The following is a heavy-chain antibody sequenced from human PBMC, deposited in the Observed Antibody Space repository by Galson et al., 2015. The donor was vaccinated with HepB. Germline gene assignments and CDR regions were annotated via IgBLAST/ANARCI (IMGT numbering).Heavy chain of an antibody. V-gene: IGHV4-61*02. J-gene: IGHJ4*02. Sequence: TLSLTCTVSGGSINIGRYYWSWIRQPAGKGLEWIGRIYGSGSTYYNPSLKSRVTMSVDTSKNQFPLKLSSATAADTAVYYWARVHHPASTVDLIDYWGQGTLVTVSS. D-gene: IGHD1-14*01. CDR3: ARVHHPASTVDLIDY. CDR2: IYGSGST. CDR1: GGSINIGRYY.